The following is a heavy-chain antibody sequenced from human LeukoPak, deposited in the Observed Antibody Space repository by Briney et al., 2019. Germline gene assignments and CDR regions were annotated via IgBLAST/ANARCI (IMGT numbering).Heavy chain of an antibody. CDR1: GGSFSGYY. J-gene: IGHJ4*02. D-gene: IGHD2-15*01. V-gene: IGHV4-34*01. CDR2: INHSGST. CDR3: ARGQRVAHFDY. Sequence: SETLSLTCAVYGGSFSGYYWSWIRQPPGKGLEWIGEINHSGSTNYNPSLKSRVTISVDTSKNQFSLKLSSVTAADTAVCYCARGQRVAHFDYWGQGTLVTVSS.